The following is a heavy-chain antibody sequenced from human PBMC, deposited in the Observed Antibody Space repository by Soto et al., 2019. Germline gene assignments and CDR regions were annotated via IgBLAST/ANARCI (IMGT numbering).Heavy chain of an antibody. CDR1: GYTFTSHS. J-gene: IGHJ4*02. Sequence: QVQLVQSGAEVKKPGASVKVSCKASGYTFTSHSMHWVRQAPGQGLEWMGVLNPSGGTTIYAQNFQGRVTLTRDTSTSTVSMDLSTLRSEDTAVYYCARVGCSGGSCWGYFDNWGQGTPVTVSS. D-gene: IGHD2-15*01. V-gene: IGHV1-46*03. CDR3: ARVGCSGGSCWGYFDN. CDR2: LNPSGGTT.